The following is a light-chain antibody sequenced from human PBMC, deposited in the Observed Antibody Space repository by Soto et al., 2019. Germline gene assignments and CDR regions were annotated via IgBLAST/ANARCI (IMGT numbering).Light chain of an antibody. CDR3: QHYDSYSPS. Sequence: DIQMTQSPSTLSASIGDRVTITCRATHSISSSLAWYQQKPGKAPQLLIYDASSLESGVPSRFSGSGSGTEFTLTISSLQPDDFATFYCQHYDSYSPSFGQGTKVEIK. V-gene: IGKV1-5*01. J-gene: IGKJ1*01. CDR2: DAS. CDR1: HSISSS.